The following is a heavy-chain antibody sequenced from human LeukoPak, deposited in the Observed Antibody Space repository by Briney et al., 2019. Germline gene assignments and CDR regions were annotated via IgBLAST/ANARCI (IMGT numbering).Heavy chain of an antibody. CDR1: GYFINSAYY. D-gene: IGHD3-22*01. J-gene: IGHJ4*02. Sequence: SETLSLTCAVSGYFINSAYYWGWIRQAPGKGLEWIGCISDSGTTYYNPSLKSRVTISLDTSKNHFSLKLTSVTAADTAVYFCTKGYYEPFDYWGQGMMVTVSS. V-gene: IGHV4-38-2*01. CDR3: TKGYYEPFDY. CDR2: ISDSGTT.